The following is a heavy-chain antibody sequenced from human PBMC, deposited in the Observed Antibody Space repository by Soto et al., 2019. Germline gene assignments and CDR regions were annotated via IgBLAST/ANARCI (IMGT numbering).Heavy chain of an antibody. CDR3: ARDSRDYYGMDV. CDR2: INHSGST. CDR1: GGSFSVYY. J-gene: IGHJ6*02. D-gene: IGHD2-15*01. Sequence: SETLSLTCAVYGGSFSVYYWTWIRQPPGKGLEWIGEINHSGSTNYNPSLKSRVTMSLDTSKNQFSLKLSSVTAADTAVYYCARDSRDYYGMDVWGQGTTVTVSS. V-gene: IGHV4-34*01.